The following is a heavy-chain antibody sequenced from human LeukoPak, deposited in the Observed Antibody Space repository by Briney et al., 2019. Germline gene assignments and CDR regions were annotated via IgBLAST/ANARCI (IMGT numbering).Heavy chain of an antibody. V-gene: IGHV4-30-2*01. CDR1: GGSISSGGYS. CDR3: ARLRYFDWCFDY. Sequence: SETLSLTCAVSGGSISSGGYSWSWIRQPPGKGLEWIGYIYHSGSTYYNPSLKSRVTISVDRSKNQFSLKLSSVTAADTAVYYCARLRYFDWCFDYWGQGTLVTVSS. J-gene: IGHJ4*02. CDR2: IYHSGST. D-gene: IGHD3-9*01.